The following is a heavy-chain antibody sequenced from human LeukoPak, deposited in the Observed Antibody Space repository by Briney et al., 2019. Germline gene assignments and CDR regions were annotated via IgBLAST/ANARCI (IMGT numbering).Heavy chain of an antibody. Sequence: ASVKVSCKASGGTFSSYAISWVRQAPGQGLEWMGGIIPIFGTANYAQKFQGRVTITADESTSTAYMELSSLRSEDTAVYYCARGRTAMVGYDAFDIWGQGTMVTVSS. J-gene: IGHJ3*02. CDR3: ARGRTAMVGYDAFDI. CDR2: IIPIFGTA. D-gene: IGHD5-18*01. CDR1: GGTFSSYA. V-gene: IGHV1-69*13.